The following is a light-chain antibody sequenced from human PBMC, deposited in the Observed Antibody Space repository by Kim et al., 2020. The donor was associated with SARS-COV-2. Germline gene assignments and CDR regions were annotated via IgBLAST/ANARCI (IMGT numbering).Light chain of an antibody. CDR2: GAS. Sequence: DIQMTQSPSSLSASVGDRVTITCRSSQDIRNDLGWYQQNPGGAPKRLIYGASSLQSGVPSRFSGSGSGTEFTLTISSLQPEDFATYFCLQHNTHPITFGQGTRLEIK. J-gene: IGKJ5*01. CDR1: QDIRND. V-gene: IGKV1-17*01. CDR3: LQHNTHPIT.